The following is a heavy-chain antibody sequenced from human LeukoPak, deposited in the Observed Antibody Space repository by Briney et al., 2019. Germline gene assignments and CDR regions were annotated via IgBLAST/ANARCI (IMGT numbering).Heavy chain of an antibody. CDR3: AKSLERYFDWLFTSSLDY. V-gene: IGHV3-23*01. CDR1: GFTFSSYA. CDR2: ISGSGGST. J-gene: IGHJ4*02. Sequence: GGSLRLSCAASGFTFSSYAMSWVRQAPGKGLEWVSAISGSGGSTYYADSVKGRFTISRDNSKNTLYLQMNSLRAEDTAVYYCAKSLERYFDWLFTSSLDYWGQGTLVTVSS. D-gene: IGHD3-9*01.